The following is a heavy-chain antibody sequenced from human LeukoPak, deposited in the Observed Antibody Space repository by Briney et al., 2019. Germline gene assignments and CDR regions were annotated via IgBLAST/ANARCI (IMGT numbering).Heavy chain of an antibody. CDR3: ARGPRAGYCSSTSCYPGRWFDP. Sequence: SETLSLTCAVYGGSFSGYYWSWTRQPPGKGLEWIGEINHSGSTNYNPSLKSRVTISVDTSKNQFSLKLSSVTAADTAVYYCARGPRAGYCSSTSCYPGRWFDPWGQGTLVTVSS. J-gene: IGHJ5*02. V-gene: IGHV4-34*01. D-gene: IGHD2-2*03. CDR1: GGSFSGYY. CDR2: INHSGST.